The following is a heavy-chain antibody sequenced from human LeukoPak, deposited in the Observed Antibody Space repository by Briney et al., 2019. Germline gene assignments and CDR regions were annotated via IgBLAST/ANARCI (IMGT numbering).Heavy chain of an antibody. CDR3: ARVSAKTQIHYFDY. V-gene: IGHV1-8*01. J-gene: IGHJ4*02. D-gene: IGHD3-3*02. CDR1: GYSFTIYD. CDR2: VNTATGNT. Sequence: ASVKVSCKTSGYSFTIYDINWLRQAPGQGPEWMGWVNTATGNTGYAQKFQGRVSMTRDTSRTTAYMELRSLTSEDTAVYFCARVSAKTQIHYFDYWGQGSMVTVSP.